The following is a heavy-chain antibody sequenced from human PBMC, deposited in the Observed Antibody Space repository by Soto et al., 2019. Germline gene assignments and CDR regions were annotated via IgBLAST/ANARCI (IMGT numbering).Heavy chain of an antibody. CDR3: ARDLADDYGDYGGVDY. CDR2: ISSSSSTI. D-gene: IGHD4-17*01. J-gene: IGHJ4*02. V-gene: IGHV3-48*02. CDR1: GFTFSSYS. Sequence: GGSLRLSCAASGFTFSSYSMNWVRQAPGKGLEWVSYISSSSSTIYYADSVKGRFTISRDNAKNSLYLQMNSLRDEDTAVYYCARDLADDYGDYGGVDYWGQGTLVTVSS.